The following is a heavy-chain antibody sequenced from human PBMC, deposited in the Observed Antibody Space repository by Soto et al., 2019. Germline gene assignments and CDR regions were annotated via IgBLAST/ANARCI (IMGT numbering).Heavy chain of an antibody. D-gene: IGHD3-16*01. J-gene: IGHJ4*02. CDR3: ARTAPMDAGDKYYYDF. CDR1: GGTFSTFG. Sequence: SVKVSCKTSGGTFSTFGISWVRQAPGQGLEWMEGIIPFFGTAEYSQKFEDRITITADESTNTVYMDLRSLTSEDTAIYYCARTAPMDAGDKYYYDFWGQGALVTVSS. V-gene: IGHV1-69*13. CDR2: IIPFFGTA.